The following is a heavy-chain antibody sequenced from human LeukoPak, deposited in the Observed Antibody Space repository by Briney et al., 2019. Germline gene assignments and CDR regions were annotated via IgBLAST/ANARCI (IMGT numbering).Heavy chain of an antibody. J-gene: IGHJ2*01. CDR1: GGTFSSYA. Sequence: SVKVACTASGGTFSSYAISWVRQAPGQGLEWMGGIIPIFGTANYAQKFQGRVTITTDESTRTAYMELCSLRSEDTAVYCWARTKRGPSPHLIWYFDLWGRGNLVTVSS. D-gene: IGHD2-8*01. V-gene: IGHV1-69*05. CDR3: ARTKRGPSPHLIWYFDL. CDR2: IIPIFGTA.